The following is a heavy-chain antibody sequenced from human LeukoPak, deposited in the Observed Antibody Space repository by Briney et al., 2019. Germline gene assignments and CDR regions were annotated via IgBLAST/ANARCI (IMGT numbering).Heavy chain of an antibody. V-gene: IGHV3-48*03. J-gene: IGHJ4*02. CDR1: GFTFSSYE. CDR2: ISSSGSTI. CDR3: ARPVIAAAGIAFPFDY. D-gene: IGHD6-13*01. Sequence: GGSLRLSCAASGFTFSSYEMNWVRQAPGKGLEWVSYISSSGSTIYYADSVKGRFTISRDNAKNSLYLQMNSLRAEDTAVYYCARPVIAAAGIAFPFDYWGQGTLVTVSS.